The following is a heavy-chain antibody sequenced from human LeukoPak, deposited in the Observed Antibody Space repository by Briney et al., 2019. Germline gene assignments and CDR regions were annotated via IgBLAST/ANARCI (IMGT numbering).Heavy chain of an antibody. Sequence: KPSETLSLTCTVSGGSISSYYWSWIRQPPGKGLEWIGYIYYSGSTNYNPSLKSRVTISVDTSKNQFSLKLSSVTAADTAVYYFARLHEDYYFDYWGQGTLVTVSS. D-gene: IGHD3/OR15-3a*01. CDR3: ARLHEDYYFDY. V-gene: IGHV4-59*08. J-gene: IGHJ4*02. CDR2: IYYSGST. CDR1: GGSISSYY.